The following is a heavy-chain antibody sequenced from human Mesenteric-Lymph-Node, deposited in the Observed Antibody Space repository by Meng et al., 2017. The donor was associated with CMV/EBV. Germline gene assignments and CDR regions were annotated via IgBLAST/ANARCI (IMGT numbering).Heavy chain of an antibody. CDR1: GYTFTDYY. V-gene: IGHV1-2*02. CDR3: ARGGDRGEEDF. D-gene: IGHD2-21*01. J-gene: IGHJ4*02. Sequence: ASVKVSCKASGYTFTDYYIHWVRQAPGQGLEWVGWINPNSGDTGSAPNFRGRVTLTRDTSISTAYMELTILRFDDTAVYYCARGGDRGEEDFWGQGTLVTVSS. CDR2: INPNSGDT.